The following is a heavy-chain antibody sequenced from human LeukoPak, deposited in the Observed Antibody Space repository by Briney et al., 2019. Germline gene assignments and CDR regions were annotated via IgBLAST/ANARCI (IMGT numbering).Heavy chain of an antibody. D-gene: IGHD5-12*01. V-gene: IGHV3-23*01. CDR1: GFPFSSYA. CDR2: ISGSGGST. CDR3: AKDKIRSFPTRTREYSGYDGSVAFDI. Sequence: GGSLRLSCAASGFPFSSYAMSWVRQAPGKGLEWVSAISGSGGSTYYADSVKSRFTISRDNSKNTLYLQMNSLRAEDTAVYYCAKDKIRSFPTRTREYSGYDGSVAFDIWGQGTMVTVSS. J-gene: IGHJ3*02.